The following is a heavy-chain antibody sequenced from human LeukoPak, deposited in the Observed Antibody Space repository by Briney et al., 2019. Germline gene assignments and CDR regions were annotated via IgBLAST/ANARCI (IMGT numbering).Heavy chain of an antibody. D-gene: IGHD6-13*01. CDR2: IKQDGSEK. V-gene: IGHV3-7*01. CDR1: GFTFSIYW. Sequence: GGSLRLSCAASGFTFSIYWMTWVRQAPGKGLEWVANIKQDGSEKYYVDSVKGRFTISRDNAKNSLYLQMNSLRAEDTAVYYCARGWGYSSSSFDYWGQGTLVTVSS. J-gene: IGHJ4*02. CDR3: ARGWGYSSSSFDY.